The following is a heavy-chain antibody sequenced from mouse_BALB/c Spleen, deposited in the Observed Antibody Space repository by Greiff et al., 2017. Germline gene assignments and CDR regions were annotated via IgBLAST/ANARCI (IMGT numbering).Heavy chain of an antibody. Sequence: VKLMESGAELVRPGVSVKISCKGSGYTFTDYAMHWVKQSHAKSLEWIGVISTYYGDASYNQKFKGKATMTVDKSSSTAYMELARLTSEDSAIYYCARSVYYGSSYAFDYWGQGTTLTVSS. CDR3: ARSVYYGSSYAFDY. D-gene: IGHD1-1*01. V-gene: IGHV1S137*01. CDR1: GYTFTDYA. CDR2: ISTYYGDA. J-gene: IGHJ2*01.